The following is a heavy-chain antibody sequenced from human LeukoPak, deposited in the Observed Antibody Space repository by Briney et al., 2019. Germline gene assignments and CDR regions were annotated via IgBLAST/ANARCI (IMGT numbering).Heavy chain of an antibody. V-gene: IGHV1-69*13. J-gene: IGHJ6*02. CDR2: IIPIFGTA. D-gene: IGHD3-10*01. CDR1: GYTFTSYD. Sequence: SVKVSCKASGYTFTSYDINWVRQATGQGLEWMGGIIPIFGTANYAQKFQGRVTITADESTSTAYMELSSLRSEDTAVYYCAAEIYGSGSRYDMDVWGQGTTVTVSS. CDR3: AAEIYGSGSRYDMDV.